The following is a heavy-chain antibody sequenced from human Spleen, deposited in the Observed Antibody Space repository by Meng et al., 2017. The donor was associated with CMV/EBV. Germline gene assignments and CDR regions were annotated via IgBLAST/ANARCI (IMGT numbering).Heavy chain of an antibody. Sequence: ASVKVSCKASGYTFSSYGISWVRQAPGQGLEWMGWINPNSGGTNYAQKFQGRVTMTRDTSISTAYMELSRLRSDDTAVYYCAADVGGTVTTVLDYWGQGTLVTVSS. CDR1: GYTFSSYG. CDR2: INPNSGGT. J-gene: IGHJ4*02. V-gene: IGHV1-2*02. D-gene: IGHD4-11*01. CDR3: AADVGGTVTTVLDY.